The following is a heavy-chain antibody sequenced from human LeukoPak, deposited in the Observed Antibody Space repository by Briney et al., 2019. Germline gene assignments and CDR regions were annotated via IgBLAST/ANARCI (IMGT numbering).Heavy chain of an antibody. V-gene: IGHV1-2*02. CDR2: MNPNSGGT. D-gene: IGHD6-19*01. Sequence: ASVKVSCKTSGYTFTAYYIHGLRQAPGQGLECMGWMNPNSGGTKYAQTFQGRVTLTRDTSISTAYLELSSLTSDDTAVYFCARQGSNSSGWYPVDDWGQGTLVTVSS. CDR3: ARQGSNSSGWYPVDD. J-gene: IGHJ4*02. CDR1: GYTFTAYY.